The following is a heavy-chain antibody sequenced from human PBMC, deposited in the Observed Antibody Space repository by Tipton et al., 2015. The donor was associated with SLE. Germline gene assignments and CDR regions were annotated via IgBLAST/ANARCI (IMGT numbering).Heavy chain of an antibody. CDR3: ARGKMTAVVSGAFDI. V-gene: IGHV5-10-1*01. Sequence: VQLVQSGAEVKKPGESLKISCKGSGYSFTSYWISWVRQMPGKVLEWMGRIDPSDSYTNYSPSFQGHCTISGDKSTSTAHLQWSSLKASDTAMYYCARGKMTAVVSGAFDIWCEGTMVTVYS. CDR2: IDPSDSYT. CDR1: GYSFTSYW. J-gene: IGHJ3*02. D-gene: IGHD4-23*01.